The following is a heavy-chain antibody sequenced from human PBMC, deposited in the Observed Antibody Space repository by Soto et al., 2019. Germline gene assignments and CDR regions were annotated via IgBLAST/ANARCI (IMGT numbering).Heavy chain of an antibody. CDR3: AREKRANGYFDY. J-gene: IGHJ4*02. CDR1: GFTFSNYW. V-gene: IGHV3-7*01. Sequence: EVQLVESGGGLVQPGGSLRLSCEASGFTFSNYWMSWVRQAPGKGLEWVANINQDGSEKYFVGSVNGRFTISRDNAKNSLFLQWNSLRAEDTAVYYCAREKRANGYFDYWGQGTLVTVSS. CDR2: INQDGSEK. D-gene: IGHD6-25*01.